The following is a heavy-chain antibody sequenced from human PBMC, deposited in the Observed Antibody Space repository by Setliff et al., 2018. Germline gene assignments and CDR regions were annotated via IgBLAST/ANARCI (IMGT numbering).Heavy chain of an antibody. J-gene: IGHJ6*02. CDR3: ARDQTPRDYYYYAMDV. CDR2: INAGNGNT. CDR1: GYTFTSYA. Sequence: GASVKVSCKASGYTFTSYAMHWVRQAPGQRLEWMGWINAGNGNTKYSQKFQGRVTITRDTSASTAYMELSSLRSEDTAVYYCARDQTPRDYYYYAMDVWGQGTTVTVSS. V-gene: IGHV1-3*01.